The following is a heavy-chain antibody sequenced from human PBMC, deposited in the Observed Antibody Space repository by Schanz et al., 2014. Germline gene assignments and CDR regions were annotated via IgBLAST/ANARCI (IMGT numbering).Heavy chain of an antibody. CDR2: ISYEGSKK. D-gene: IGHD1-26*01. CDR1: GFTFNDYA. J-gene: IGHJ6*02. V-gene: IGHV3-30*04. Sequence: QVQLVESGGGVVQPGRSLKLSCAASGFTFNDYAMHWVRQAPGKGLEWVAVISYEGSKKYYPDSVQGRFTISRDNSKNTVHLQMNSLRAEDTAVYYCVKDLQRELLRDDHYYGMDVWGQGTTVTVSS. CDR3: VKDLQRELLRDDHYYGMDV.